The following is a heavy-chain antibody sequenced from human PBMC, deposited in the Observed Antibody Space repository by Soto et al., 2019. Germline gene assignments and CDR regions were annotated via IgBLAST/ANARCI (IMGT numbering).Heavy chain of an antibody. CDR3: ASGGGYYDFWSGYYPNWFDP. CDR1: GGSISSYY. D-gene: IGHD3-3*01. CDR2: IYYSGST. Sequence: SGTLSLTCTVSGGSISSYYWSWIRQPPGKGLEWIGYIYYSGSTNYNPSLKSRVTISVDTSKNQFSLKLSSVTAADTAVYYCASGGGYYDFWSGYYPNWFDPWGQGTLVTVSS. V-gene: IGHV4-59*01. J-gene: IGHJ5*02.